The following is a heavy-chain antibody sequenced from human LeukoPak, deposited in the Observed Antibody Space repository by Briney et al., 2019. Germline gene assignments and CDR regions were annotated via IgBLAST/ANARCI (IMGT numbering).Heavy chain of an antibody. CDR3: ARGPYRRDGYNYALDY. CDR1: GHTFTGYY. J-gene: IGHJ4*02. Sequence: ASVKVSCKASGHTFTGYYMHWVRQAPGQGLEWMGWINPNSGGTNYAQKFQGRVTMTRDTSISTAYMELSRLRSDDTAVYYCARGPYRRDGYNYALDYWGQGTLVTVSS. V-gene: IGHV1-2*02. D-gene: IGHD5-24*01. CDR2: INPNSGGT.